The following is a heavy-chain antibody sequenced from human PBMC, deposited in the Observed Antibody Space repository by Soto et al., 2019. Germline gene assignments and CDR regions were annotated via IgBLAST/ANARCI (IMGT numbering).Heavy chain of an antibody. V-gene: IGHV1-18*01. CDR3: TREGSAPYYYYGMDA. J-gene: IGHJ6*02. D-gene: IGHD3-10*01. CDR1: GYTFTTYG. CDR2: INAHNGNT. Sequence: ASVKVSCKASGYTFTTYGISWVRQAPGQGLEWLGWINAHNGNTNYAQNLQGRVIMTADTSTSTAYMELRSLRSDDTAIYYCTREGSAPYYYYGMDAWGQGTTVTVS.